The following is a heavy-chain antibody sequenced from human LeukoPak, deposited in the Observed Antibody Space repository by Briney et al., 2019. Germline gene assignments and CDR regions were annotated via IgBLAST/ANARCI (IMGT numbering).Heavy chain of an antibody. Sequence: PGGSLRLSCAAPGFTFSSYEMNWVRQAPGKGLEWVSYISTSGSTIYYADSVKGRFTISRVNAKNSLYLQMNSLRAEDTAVYYCARGTAAVGSGDYWGQGTLVTVSS. CDR1: GFTFSSYE. CDR2: ISTSGSTI. J-gene: IGHJ4*02. D-gene: IGHD6-13*01. V-gene: IGHV3-48*03. CDR3: ARGTAAVGSGDY.